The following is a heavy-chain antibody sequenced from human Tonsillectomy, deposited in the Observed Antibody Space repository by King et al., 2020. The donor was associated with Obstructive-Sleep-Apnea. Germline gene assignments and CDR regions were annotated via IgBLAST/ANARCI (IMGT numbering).Heavy chain of an antibody. J-gene: IGHJ4*02. Sequence: VQLQESGPGLVKPSETLSLTCTVSGDSISTYYWSWIRQPPGKGLGWIGYIYYSGSTSYNASLKSRVTISVDTSKNQFSLKLRSVTAADTAVYYCARDLGYSYGIDYWGQGTLVTVSS. CDR2: IYYSGST. CDR3: ARDLGYSYGIDY. D-gene: IGHD5-18*01. V-gene: IGHV4-59*01. CDR1: GDSISTYY.